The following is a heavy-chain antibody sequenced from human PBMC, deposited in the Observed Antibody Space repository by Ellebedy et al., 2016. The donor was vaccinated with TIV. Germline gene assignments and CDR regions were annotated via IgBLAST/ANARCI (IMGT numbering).Heavy chain of an antibody. CDR1: GGSISSYY. J-gene: IGHJ6*02. D-gene: IGHD3-9*01. CDR3: AREPPHTYDILTAPSV. Sequence: MPGGSLRLSCTVSGGSISSYYWSWIRQPPGKGLEWIGEINHSGSTNYNPSLKSRVTVSVDTSKNQFSLKLSSVTAADTAMYYCAREPPHTYDILTAPSVWGQGTTVTVSS. CDR2: INHSGST. V-gene: IGHV4-34*01.